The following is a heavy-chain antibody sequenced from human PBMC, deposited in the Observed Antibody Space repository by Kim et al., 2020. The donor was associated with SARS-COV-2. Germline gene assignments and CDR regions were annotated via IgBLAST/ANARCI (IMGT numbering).Heavy chain of an antibody. V-gene: IGHV4-38-2*02. J-gene: IGHJ3*01. CDR3: ARDPEGTFDSSGFYWRGDSFDV. Sequence: SETLSLTCAVSGYSISRGYYWGWLRQPPGKGQEWIENIYHSGSNYYNSSLESRVTISLDMSKNQFFLRKTSVTAADTAVYYCARDPEGTFDSSGFYWRGDSFDVWDQGTIVTLSS. CDR2: IYHSGSN. CDR1: GYSISRGYY. D-gene: IGHD3-22*01.